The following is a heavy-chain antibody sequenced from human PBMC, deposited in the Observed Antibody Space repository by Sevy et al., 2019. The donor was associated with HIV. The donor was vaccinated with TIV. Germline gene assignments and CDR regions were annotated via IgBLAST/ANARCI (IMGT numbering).Heavy chain of an antibody. D-gene: IGHD2-2*01. Sequence: LLQASETLSLTCAVHDGSFSGYYWNWIRQLPGKGLEWIGEINESGITYYNPSLKSRVTISVDTSKKQFSLKLNSVTAVDSAVYFCARSPPVVVVPGAPSWFDPWGQGTLVTVSS. V-gene: IGHV4-34*01. CDR1: DGSFSGYY. CDR3: ARSPPVVVVPGAPSWFDP. J-gene: IGHJ5*02. CDR2: INESGIT.